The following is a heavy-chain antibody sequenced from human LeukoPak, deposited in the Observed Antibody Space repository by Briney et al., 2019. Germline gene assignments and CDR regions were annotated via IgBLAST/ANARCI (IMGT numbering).Heavy chain of an antibody. CDR3: ASGRQLGY. CDR2: IKEDGSEK. D-gene: IGHD6-13*01. V-gene: IGHV3-7*01. J-gene: IGHJ4*02. Sequence: GGSLSLSCAASGFTFSNYWMSWVRQAPGKGLEWVANIKEDGSEKYYVDSVKGQFTISRDNARNSLYLQMNSLRAEDTAVYYCASGRQLGYWGQGTLVTVSS. CDR1: GFTFSNYW.